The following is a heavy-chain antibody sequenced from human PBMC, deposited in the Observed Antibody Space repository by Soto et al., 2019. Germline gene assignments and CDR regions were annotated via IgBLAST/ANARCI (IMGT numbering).Heavy chain of an antibody. CDR3: ARHTLTVHYFDY. CDR1: GDSINSGVYY. CDR2: ISYSGST. Sequence: LSLTCTVSGDSINSGVYYWSWIRQHPGKGLEWIGYISYSGSTYYNPSLKSRVTMSVDTSKNQFSLKLSSVTAADTALYYCARHTLTVHYFDYWGQGTLVTVSS. J-gene: IGHJ4*02. V-gene: IGHV4-31*03. D-gene: IGHD2-15*01.